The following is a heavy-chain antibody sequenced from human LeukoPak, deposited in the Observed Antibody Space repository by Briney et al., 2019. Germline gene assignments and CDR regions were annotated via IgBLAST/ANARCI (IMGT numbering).Heavy chain of an antibody. CDR2: INHSGST. D-gene: IGHD6-13*01. CDR1: GGSFSGYY. Sequence: SETLSLTCAVYGGSFSGYYWSWIRQPPGKGLVWIGEINHSGSTNYNPSLKSRVTISVDTSKNQFSLKLSSVTAADTAVYYCARLAGTYDDYWGQGTLVTVSS. V-gene: IGHV4-34*01. J-gene: IGHJ4*02. CDR3: ARLAGTYDDY.